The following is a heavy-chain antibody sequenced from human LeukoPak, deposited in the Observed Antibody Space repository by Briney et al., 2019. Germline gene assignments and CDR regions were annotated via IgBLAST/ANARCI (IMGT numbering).Heavy chain of an antibody. J-gene: IGHJ4*02. CDR1: GFAITDHH. CDR2: SQTTKPNSCTT. V-gene: IGHV3-72*01. Sequence: GGSLRLSCAASGFAITDHHMDWVRPAPGKGMEWVGRSQTTKPNSCTTEYAASVKGRFTISRDDSKNSLYLQLNSLKTEDTAVYYCVRVVTTSSGWYHFDNWGQGTLVTVSS. CDR3: VRVVTTSSGWYHFDN. D-gene: IGHD6-13*01.